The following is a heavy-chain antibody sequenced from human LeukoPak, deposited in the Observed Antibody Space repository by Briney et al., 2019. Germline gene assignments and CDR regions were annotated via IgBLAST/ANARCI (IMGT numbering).Heavy chain of an antibody. CDR1: GDSISSSNDY. CDR2: VYYSGST. Sequence: SETLSLTCTVSGDSISSSNDYWGWIRQPPGKGLEWIGNVYYSGSTFYNPSLKSRVTISVDTSKNQFSLKLGSVTAADTAVYYCATSYGGHGNVFDYWGQGTLVTVSS. V-gene: IGHV4-39*01. CDR3: ATSYGGHGNVFDY. D-gene: IGHD4-23*01. J-gene: IGHJ4*02.